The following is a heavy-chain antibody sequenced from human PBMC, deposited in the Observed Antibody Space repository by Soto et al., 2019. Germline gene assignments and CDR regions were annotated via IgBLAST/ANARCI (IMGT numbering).Heavy chain of an antibody. D-gene: IGHD5-12*01. CDR2: ISYDGRDE. Sequence: QVQLVESGGGVVQPGRSLRLSCTASGFTFSNYAIHWVRQAPGKGLEWVALISYDGRDEYYADSVKGRFTISRDNSKNTLYLQMNSLRAEDTGMFYCARDSRTDGYKYDYVDYWGQGTLVTVSS. CDR1: GFTFSNYA. V-gene: IGHV3-30*04. CDR3: ARDSRTDGYKYDYVDY. J-gene: IGHJ4*02.